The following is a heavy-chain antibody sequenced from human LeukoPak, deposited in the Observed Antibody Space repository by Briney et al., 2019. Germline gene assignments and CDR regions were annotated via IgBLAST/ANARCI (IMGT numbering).Heavy chain of an antibody. Sequence: SETLSLTCAVSGGSISSGGYSWSWIRQPPGKGLEWIGYIYYSGSTYCNPSLKSRVTISVDTSKNQFSLKLSSVTAADTAVYYCARRIVGARFDAFDIWGQGTMVTVSX. CDR3: ARRIVGARFDAFDI. V-gene: IGHV4-30-4*07. J-gene: IGHJ3*02. CDR1: GGSISSGGYS. D-gene: IGHD1-26*01. CDR2: IYYSGST.